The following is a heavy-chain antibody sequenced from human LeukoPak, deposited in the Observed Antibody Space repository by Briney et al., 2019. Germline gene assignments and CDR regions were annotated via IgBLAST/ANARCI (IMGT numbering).Heavy chain of an antibody. D-gene: IGHD2-15*01. CDR2: IYYSGNT. CDR1: GGSTSNFY. J-gene: IGHJ4*02. V-gene: IGHV4-59*12. CDR3: ARDRKGYCSGGSCSHGY. Sequence: SETLSLTCTVSGGSTSNFYWSWIPQPPRKGLEWIGSIYYSGNTNYNPSPKSRVTISVDTSKSQFSLMLSSVTAADTAVYYCARDRKGYCSGGSCSHGYWGQGALVTVSS.